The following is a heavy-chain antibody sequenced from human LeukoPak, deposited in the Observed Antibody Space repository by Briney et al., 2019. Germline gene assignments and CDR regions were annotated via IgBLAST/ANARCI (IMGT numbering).Heavy chain of an antibody. CDR1: GFTFSSYA. D-gene: IGHD5-24*01. CDR2: ISSSGSTI. CDR3: AKSGYNRFDY. Sequence: PGGSLRLSCAASGFTFSSYAMSWVRQAPGKGLEWVSYISSSGSTIYYADSVKGRFTISRDNSKNTLYLQMNSLRAEDTAVYYCAKSGYNRFDYWGQGTLVTVSS. V-gene: IGHV3-23*01. J-gene: IGHJ4*02.